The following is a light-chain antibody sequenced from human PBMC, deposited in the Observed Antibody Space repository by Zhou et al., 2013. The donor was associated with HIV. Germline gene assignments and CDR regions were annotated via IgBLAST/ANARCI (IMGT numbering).Light chain of an antibody. CDR1: QSISIY. CDR2: KAS. V-gene: IGKV1-5*03. CDR3: QQYNNWLLT. J-gene: IGKJ3*01. Sequence: DIQLTQSPSTLSASVGDRVTITCRANQSISIYLAWYRQKPGEAPKLLIHKASILLDGVPSRFSGSGSGTEFTLTISSMQSEDFAVYYCQQYNNWLLTFGPGTKVDIK.